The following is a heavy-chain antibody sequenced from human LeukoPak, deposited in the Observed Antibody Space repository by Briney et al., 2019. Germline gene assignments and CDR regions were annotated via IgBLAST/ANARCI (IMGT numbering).Heavy chain of an antibody. CDR2: IKQDGSEK. CDR1: GFTFNRYW. Sequence: GGSLRLSCAASGFTFNRYWMSWVRQAPGKGLEWVANIKQDGSEKYYVDSVKGRFTISRDNSKNTVNLQMNSLRAEDTAVYYCARDIGSVRFDYWGQGTLVSVSS. J-gene: IGHJ4*02. CDR3: ARDIGSVRFDY. V-gene: IGHV3-7*01. D-gene: IGHD5-12*01.